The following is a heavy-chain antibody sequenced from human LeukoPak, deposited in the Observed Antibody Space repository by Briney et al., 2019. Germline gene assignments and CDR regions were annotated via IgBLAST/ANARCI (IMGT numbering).Heavy chain of an antibody. V-gene: IGHV4-34*01. J-gene: IGHJ4*02. CDR3: ARGWHSSGYYPATPYFHY. CDR2: INHSGST. D-gene: IGHD3-22*01. Sequence: PSETLSLTCAVSGGSFSGYYWSWIRLPPGKGLEWIGEINHSGSTNYNPSLKSRVTISVDTSKNQFSLKLSSVTAADTAVYSCARGWHSSGYYPATPYFHYWGQGTLVNVSS. CDR1: GGSFSGYY.